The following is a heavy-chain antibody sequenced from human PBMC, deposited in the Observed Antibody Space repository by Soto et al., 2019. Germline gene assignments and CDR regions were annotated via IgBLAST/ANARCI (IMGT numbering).Heavy chain of an antibody. CDR1: GYTFTSYY. V-gene: IGHV1-46*03. D-gene: IGHD6-13*01. Sequence: QVQLVQSGAEVKKPGASVKVSCKASGYTFTSYYMHWVRQAPGQGLEWMGIINPSGGSTSYEQKVRGRVTMTRDTSTSTVYPELSSLRSEDTAVYYCAREREPRVAAEFDYWGQGTLVTVSS. CDR3: AREREPRVAAEFDY. CDR2: INPSGGST. J-gene: IGHJ4*02.